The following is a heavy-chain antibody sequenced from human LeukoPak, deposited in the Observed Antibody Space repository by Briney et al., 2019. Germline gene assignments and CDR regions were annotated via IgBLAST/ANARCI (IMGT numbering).Heavy chain of an antibody. CDR2: IYYSGST. CDR3: ASTPKGAYYDFWSGYGNPPPFDY. Sequence: SQTLSLTCTVSGGSISSGDYYWSWIRQPPGKGLEWIGYIYYSGSTYYNPSLKSRVTISVDTSKNQFSLKLSSVTAADTAVYHCASTPKGAYYDFWSGYGNPPPFDYWGQGTLVTVSS. CDR1: GGSISSGDYY. J-gene: IGHJ4*02. V-gene: IGHV4-30-4*08. D-gene: IGHD3-3*01.